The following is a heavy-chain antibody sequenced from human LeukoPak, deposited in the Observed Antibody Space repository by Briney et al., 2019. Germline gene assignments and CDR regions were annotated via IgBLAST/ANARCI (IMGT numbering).Heavy chain of an antibody. CDR2: SSAYNGNT. CDR3: ATQRGSYLWGTDFDY. CDR1: GYTFISYG. D-gene: IGHD3-16*01. J-gene: IGHJ4*02. V-gene: IGHV1-18*01. Sequence: GASVKVSCKASGYTFISYGISWVRQAPGQGLEWMGWSSAYNGNTNYAQKLQGRVTMTTDTSTSTAYMELRSLRSDDTAVYYCATQRGSYLWGTDFDYWGQGTLVTVSS.